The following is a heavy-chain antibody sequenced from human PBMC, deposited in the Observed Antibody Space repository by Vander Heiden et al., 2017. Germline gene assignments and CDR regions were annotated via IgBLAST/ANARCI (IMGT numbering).Heavy chain of an antibody. J-gene: IGHJ6*02. V-gene: IGHV3-7*04. CDR2: IKQDGSEK. D-gene: IGHD2-2*01. CDR3: AGGWVPAVAYYYYYGMDV. CDR1: GFTFSSSW. Sequence: EVQLVESGGGLVQPGGSLRLSCAASGFTFSSSWMSWLRQAPGKGLEWVANIKQDGSEKYYVDSVKGRFTISRDNAKNSLYLQMNSLRAEDTAVYYCAGGWVPAVAYYYYYGMDVWGQGTTVTVSS.